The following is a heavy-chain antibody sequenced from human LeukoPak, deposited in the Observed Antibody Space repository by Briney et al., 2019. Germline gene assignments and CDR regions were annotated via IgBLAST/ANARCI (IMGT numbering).Heavy chain of an antibody. CDR1: GFTFSSYA. CDR2: ISYDGSNK. D-gene: IGHD3-3*01. CDR3: ARAYHYDFWSGSPGKAFDI. J-gene: IGHJ3*02. Sequence: GGSLRLSCAASGFTFSSYAMHWVRQAPGKWLEWVAVISYDGSNKYYADSVKCRFTISRDNSKNTLYLQMNSLRAEDTAVYYCARAYHYDFWSGSPGKAFDIWGQGTMVTVSS. V-gene: IGHV3-30-3*01.